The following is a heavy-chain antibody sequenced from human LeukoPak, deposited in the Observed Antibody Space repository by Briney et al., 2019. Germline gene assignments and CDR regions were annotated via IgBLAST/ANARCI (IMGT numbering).Heavy chain of an antibody. D-gene: IGHD2-2*01. CDR2: ISAYNGNT. J-gene: IGHJ6*02. V-gene: IGHV1-18*01. CDR1: GFTFTSSA. CDR3: ARDDVVVVPAAMREFYYYYGMDV. Sequence: ASVKVSCKASGFTFTSSAVQWVRQARGQRLEWMGWISAYNGNTNYAQKLQGRVTMTTDTSTSTAYMELRSLRSDDTAVYYCARDDVVVVPAAMREFYYYYGMDVWGQGTTVTVSS.